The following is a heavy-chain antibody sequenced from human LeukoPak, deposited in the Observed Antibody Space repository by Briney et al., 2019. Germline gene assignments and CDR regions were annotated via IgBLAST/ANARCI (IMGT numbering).Heavy chain of an antibody. D-gene: IGHD6-19*01. J-gene: IGHJ4*02. V-gene: IGHV3-30*18. CDR1: GFTFSTFV. CDR2: ISYGGSYK. Sequence: GGSLRHSCAASGFTFSTFVMHWVRQAPGKGLEWVAVISYGGSYKNYADSVKGRFSISRDDSKNTLYLQMNSLRDEDTAVYYCAKAHSSGMYYFDYWGQGTLVTVSS. CDR3: AKAHSSGMYYFDY.